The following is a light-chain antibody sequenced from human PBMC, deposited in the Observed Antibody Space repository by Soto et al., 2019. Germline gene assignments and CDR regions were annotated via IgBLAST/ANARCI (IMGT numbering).Light chain of an antibody. CDR2: WAS. CDR1: QSVLYSSNNKNY. Sequence: DIVMTQSPDSLAASLDERATINCKSSQSVLYSSNNKNYLAWYQQKPGQPPKMVIYWASTRESGVPDRFSGSGSGTDFTLTISSLQAEDVAVYYSQQYYSTTPTFGQGTKLEIK. V-gene: IGKV4-1*01. CDR3: QQYYSTTPT. J-gene: IGKJ2*01.